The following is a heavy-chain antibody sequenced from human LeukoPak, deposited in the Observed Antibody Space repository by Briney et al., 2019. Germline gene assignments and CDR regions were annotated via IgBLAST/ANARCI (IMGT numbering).Heavy chain of an antibody. V-gene: IGHV4-34*01. Sequence: PSETLSLTCAVYGGFFSGYYWSWIRQPPGKGLEWIGEINHSGSTNYNPSLKSRVTISVDTSKNQFSLKLSSVTAADTAVYYCARGIPIVVVVAATVPFDYWGQGTLVTVSS. CDR3: ARGIPIVVVVAATVPFDY. CDR2: INHSGST. J-gene: IGHJ4*02. D-gene: IGHD2-15*01. CDR1: GGFFSGYY.